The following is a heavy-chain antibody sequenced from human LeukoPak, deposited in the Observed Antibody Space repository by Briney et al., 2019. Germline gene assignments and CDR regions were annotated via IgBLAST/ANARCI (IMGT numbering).Heavy chain of an antibody. CDR1: GYSISSGYY. V-gene: IGHV4-38-2*02. D-gene: IGHD3-10*01. J-gene: IGHJ2*01. Sequence: SETLSLTCTVSGYSISSGYYWGWIRQPPGKGLEWIGSIYHSGSTYYNPSLKSRVTISVDTSKNQFSLKLSSVTAADTAVYYCARHELGFGSSYWYFDLWGRGTLVTVSS. CDR3: ARHELGFGSSYWYFDL. CDR2: IYHSGST.